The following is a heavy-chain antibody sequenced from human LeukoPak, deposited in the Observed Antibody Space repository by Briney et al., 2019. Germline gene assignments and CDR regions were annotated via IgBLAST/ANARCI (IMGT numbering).Heavy chain of an antibody. CDR1: GYIFTGYN. CDR2: INPNSGGT. CDR3: ARVVAVTGTPVYYMDV. J-gene: IGHJ6*03. Sequence: PSVKLSCTASGYIFTGYNMARIRHAPGQGLEWMGWINPNSGGTNYAQKFQGRVTMTRDTSISTAYMDLNRLRSDDTGVYYCARVVAVTGTPVYYMDVWGKGTTVTVSS. D-gene: IGHD6-19*01. V-gene: IGHV1-2*02.